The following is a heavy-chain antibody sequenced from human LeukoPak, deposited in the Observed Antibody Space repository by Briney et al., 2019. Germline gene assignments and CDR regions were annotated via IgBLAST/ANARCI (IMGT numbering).Heavy chain of an antibody. D-gene: IGHD6-19*01. J-gene: IGHJ5*02. CDR2: IYYSGST. CDR1: GGSISSSSYY. CDR3: SPIGIAVGKFGP. V-gene: IGHV4-39*01. Sequence: PSETLSLTCTVSGGSISSSSYYWGWIRQPPGKGLEWIGSIYYSGSTYYNPSLKSRVTISVDTSKNQFSLKLSSVTAADTAVYYCSPIGIAVGKFGPWGQGTLVTVSS.